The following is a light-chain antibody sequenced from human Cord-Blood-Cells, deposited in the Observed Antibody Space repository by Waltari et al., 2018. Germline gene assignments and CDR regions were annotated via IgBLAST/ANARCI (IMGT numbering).Light chain of an antibody. J-gene: IGKJ3*01. CDR3: QQYYSTPPSFT. V-gene: IGKV4-1*01. CDR2: WAS. CDR1: QSVLYSSNNKNY. Sequence: DIVMTQSPDSLAVSLGERATINCKSSQSVLYSSNNKNYLAWYQQTPGQPPKLLIYWASTRESGVPDRFSGSGSGTDFTLTISSLQAEDVAVYYCQQYYSTPPSFTFGPGTKVDIK.